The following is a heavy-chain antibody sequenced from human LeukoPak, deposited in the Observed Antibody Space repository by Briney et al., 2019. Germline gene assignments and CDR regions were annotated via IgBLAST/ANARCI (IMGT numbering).Heavy chain of an antibody. Sequence: SETLSLTCAVYGGSFSGYYWSWIRQPPGKGLEWIGEINHSGGTNYNPSLKSRVTISVDTSKNQFSLKLSSVTAADTAVYYCARGLGQAGGEAGFYFDYWGQGTLVTVSS. CDR1: GGSFSGYY. CDR2: INHSGGT. D-gene: IGHD2-21*01. J-gene: IGHJ4*02. CDR3: ARGLGQAGGEAGFYFDY. V-gene: IGHV4-34*01.